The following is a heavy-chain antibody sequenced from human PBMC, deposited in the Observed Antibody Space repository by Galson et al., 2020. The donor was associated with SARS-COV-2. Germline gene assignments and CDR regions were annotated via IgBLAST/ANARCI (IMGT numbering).Heavy chain of an antibody. D-gene: IGHD3-10*01. Sequence: GGSLRLSCAASGFIFSSYAMSWVRQAPGKGLEWVSRVTGSGLSTYYADSVQGRFTISRDNSKNTVFLQMNSLRAEDTAVDYCAEDTYGFGRSRYWGQGTLVTVSS. CDR1: GFIFSSYA. V-gene: IGHV3-23*01. J-gene: IGHJ4*02. CDR3: AEDTYGFGRSRY. CDR2: VTGSGLST.